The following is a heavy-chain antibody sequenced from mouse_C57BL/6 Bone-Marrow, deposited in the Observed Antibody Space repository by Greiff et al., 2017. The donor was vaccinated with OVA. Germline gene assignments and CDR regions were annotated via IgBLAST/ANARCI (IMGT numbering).Heavy chain of an antibody. CDR2: IRSKSNNYAT. Sequence: EVQRVESGGGLVQPKGSLQLSCAASGFSFNTYAMNWVRQAPGKGLEWVARIRSKSNNYATYYADSVKDRFTISRDDSESMLYLQMNNLKTEDTAMYYCVTTVVASWYYAMDYWGQGTSVTVSS. D-gene: IGHD1-1*01. J-gene: IGHJ4*01. CDR1: GFSFNTYA. CDR3: VTTVVASWYYAMDY. V-gene: IGHV10-1*01.